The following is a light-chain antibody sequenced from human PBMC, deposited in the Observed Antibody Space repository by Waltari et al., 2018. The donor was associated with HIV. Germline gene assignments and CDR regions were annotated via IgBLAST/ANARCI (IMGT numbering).Light chain of an antibody. CDR3: ASFTSGRLNV. CDR2: DVY. J-gene: IGLJ1*01. V-gene: IGLV2-14*03. Sequence: SALTQPASVSGSPGQSITISCTGTSSDVGAYDYVSWYQQHPGTVPKLLIYDVYNRPSRISTRFPGSKSGNTASLTISGLQAEDEADYYCASFTSGRLNVFGTGTKVTVL. CDR1: SSDVGAYDY.